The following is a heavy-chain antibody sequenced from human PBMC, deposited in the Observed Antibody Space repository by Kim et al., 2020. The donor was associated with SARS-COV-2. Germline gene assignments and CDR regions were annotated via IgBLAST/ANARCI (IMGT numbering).Heavy chain of an antibody. J-gene: IGHJ6*02. CDR3: ASSIGVARTWDIYYHYYGMDV. D-gene: IGHD6-19*01. V-gene: IGHV3-11*01. CDR1: GFTFGDYY. CDR2: ITSSGITI. Sequence: GGSLRLSCAASGFTFGDYYMSWIRQAPGKGLEWVSYITSSGITIYYADSVKGRFTISRDNAKTSLYLQMNSLRDEDTAVYYCASSIGVARTWDIYYHYYGMDVWGQGTPVTVSS.